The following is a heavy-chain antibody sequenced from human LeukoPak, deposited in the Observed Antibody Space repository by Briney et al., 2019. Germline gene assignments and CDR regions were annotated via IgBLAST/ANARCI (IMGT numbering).Heavy chain of an antibody. V-gene: IGHV4-59*11. CDR3: ARGGWSHAY. D-gene: IGHD6-19*01. Sequence: SETLSLTCTVSGGSISSHYWSWIRQPPGKGLEWIGYIYYTGSTNYNPSLQSRVTISVDTSNNQFSLKLSSVTAAATAVYYCARGGWSHAYWGQGTLSPSPQ. CDR2: IYYTGST. CDR1: GGSISSHY. J-gene: IGHJ1*01.